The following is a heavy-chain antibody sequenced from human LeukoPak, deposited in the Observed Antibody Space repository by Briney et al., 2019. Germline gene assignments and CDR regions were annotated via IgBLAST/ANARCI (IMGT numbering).Heavy chain of an antibody. V-gene: IGHV3-7*05. CDR1: GFTFSRFW. J-gene: IGHJ3*02. D-gene: IGHD3-16*01. CDR3: ARDVEGGTFDI. CDR2: IDQSGGRN. Sequence: GGSLRLSCAASGFTFSRFWMNCVRQAPGRGLEWVANIDQSGGRNNYVDSVKGRFTISRDNAKNSLFLEMSSLRADDTAVYFCARDVEGGTFDIWGQGTTVTVSS.